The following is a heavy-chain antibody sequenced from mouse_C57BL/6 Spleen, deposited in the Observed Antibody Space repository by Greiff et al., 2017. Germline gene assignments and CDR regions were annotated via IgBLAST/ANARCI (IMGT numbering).Heavy chain of an antibody. CDR2: ISSGGDYI. V-gene: IGHV5-9-1*02. D-gene: IGHD1-1*01. CDR1: GFTFSSYA. Sequence: EVKLMESGEGLVKPGGSLKLSCAASGFTFSSYAMSWVRQTPEKRLEWVAYISSGGDYIYYADTVKGRFTISRDNARNTLYLQMSSLKSEDTAMYYCTRDGGGGFAYWGQGTLVTVSA. CDR3: TRDGGGGFAY. J-gene: IGHJ3*01.